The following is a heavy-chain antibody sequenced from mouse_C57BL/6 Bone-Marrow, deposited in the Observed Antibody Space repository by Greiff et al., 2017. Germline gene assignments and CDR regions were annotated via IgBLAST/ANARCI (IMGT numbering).Heavy chain of an antibody. CDR1: GFTFSSYT. J-gene: IGHJ4*01. Sequence: EVKLMESGGGLVKPGGSLKLSCAASGFTFSSYTMSWVRQTPEKRLEWVATISGGGGNTYYPDRVKGRFTFYSDNAKNTLYLHRSSLRSVDTALYYCARLAYDYDGTSYYYSMDYWGQGTSVTVSS. CDR3: ARLAYDYDGTSYYYSMDY. D-gene: IGHD2-4*01. V-gene: IGHV5-9*01. CDR2: ISGGGGNT.